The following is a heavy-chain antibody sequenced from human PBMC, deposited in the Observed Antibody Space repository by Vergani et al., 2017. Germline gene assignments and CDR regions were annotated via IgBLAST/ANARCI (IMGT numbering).Heavy chain of an antibody. D-gene: IGHD6-6*01. CDR2: ISSSSSYI. V-gene: IGHV3-21*01. CDR1: GFTFSSYS. Sequence: EVQLVESGGGLVKPGGSLRLSCAASGFTFSSYSMNWVRQAPGKGLEWVSSISSSSSYIYYADSVKGRFTISRDNAKNSLYLQMNSLRAEDTAVYYCARVGSSSSNSDWYFDLWDRGTLVTVSS. J-gene: IGHJ2*01. CDR3: ARVGSSSSNSDWYFDL.